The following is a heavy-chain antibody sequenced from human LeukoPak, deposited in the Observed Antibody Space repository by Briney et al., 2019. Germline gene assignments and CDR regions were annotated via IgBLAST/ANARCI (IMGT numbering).Heavy chain of an antibody. CDR3: ARDPAVAYYFDY. V-gene: IGHV1-3*01. CDR2: IHAGNGNT. D-gene: IGHD6-19*01. CDR1: EYTFTSYA. J-gene: IGHJ4*02. Sequence: ASVKVSCKASEYTFTSYAMHWVRQAPGQRLEWMGWIHAGNGNTKYSQKFQGRVTITRDTSASTAYMELSSLRSEDTAVYYCARDPAVAYYFDYWGQGTLVTVSS.